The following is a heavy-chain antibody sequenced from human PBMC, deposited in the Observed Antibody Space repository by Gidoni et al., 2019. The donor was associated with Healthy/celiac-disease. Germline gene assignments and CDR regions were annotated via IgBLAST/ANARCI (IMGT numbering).Heavy chain of an antibody. D-gene: IGHD3-16*01. CDR1: GFTFSNAW. CDR2: IKSKTDGGTT. V-gene: IGHV3-15*01. CDR3: TTAGQWGSWFDP. J-gene: IGHJ5*02. Sequence: EVQLVESGGGLVKPGGSLSLSCAASGFTFSNAWMSWVRQAPGKGLEWCGRIKSKTDGGTTDYAAPVKGRFTISRDDSKNTLYLQMNSLKTEDTAVYYCTTAGQWGSWFDPWGQGTLVTVSS.